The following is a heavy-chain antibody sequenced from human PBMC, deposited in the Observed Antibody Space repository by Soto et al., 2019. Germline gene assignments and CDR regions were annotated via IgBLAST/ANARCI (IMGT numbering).Heavy chain of an antibody. CDR1: GYTFTSYG. CDR3: AAIGYCSSTSCPDNP. V-gene: IGHV1-18*01. CDR2: ISAYNGNT. D-gene: IGHD2-2*01. Sequence: GASVKVSCKASGYTFTSYGISWVRQAPGQGLEWMGWISAYNGNTNYAQKLQGRVTMTTDTSTSTAYMELRSLRSDDTAVYYCAAIGYCSSTSCPDNPWGQGTLVTVSS. J-gene: IGHJ5*02.